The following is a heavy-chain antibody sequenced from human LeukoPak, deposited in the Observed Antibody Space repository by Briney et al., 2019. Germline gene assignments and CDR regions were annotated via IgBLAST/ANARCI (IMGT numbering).Heavy chain of an antibody. J-gene: IGHJ2*01. CDR3: AREVPWVWNFDL. V-gene: IGHV4-30-4*01. D-gene: IGHD1-26*01. CDR1: GGSISSGDYY. CDR2: IYYSGST. Sequence: PSQTLSLTCTVSGGSISSGDYYWSWIRQPPGTGLEWIGYIYYSGSTYYNPSLKSRVTISVDTSKHQFSLKLNSVTAADPAVYYCAREVPWVWNFDLWGRGTLVTVSS.